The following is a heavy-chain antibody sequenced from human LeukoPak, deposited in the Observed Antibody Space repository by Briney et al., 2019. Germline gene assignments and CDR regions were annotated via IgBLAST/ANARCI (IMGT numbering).Heavy chain of an antibody. CDR3: ARTPYSYEYYFDY. D-gene: IGHD5-18*01. Sequence: SETLSLTCTVSGGSISSSSYYWGWIRQPPGKGLEWIGSIYYSGSTYYNPSLKSRVTISVDTSKNQFSLKLSSVTAADTAVYYCARTPYSYEYYFDYWGQGTLVTVSS. CDR1: GGSISSSSYY. J-gene: IGHJ4*02. V-gene: IGHV4-39*07. CDR2: IYYSGST.